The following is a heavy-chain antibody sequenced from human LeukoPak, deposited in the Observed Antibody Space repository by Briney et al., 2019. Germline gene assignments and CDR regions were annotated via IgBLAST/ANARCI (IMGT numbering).Heavy chain of an antibody. Sequence: GGSLRLSCAVSGFTVSSNYMSWVGQAPGKGLEWVSVIYSGDSTYYAHSVSGRFTISRHNSKNTLYLQMNSLRAEDTAVYYCARDSNYAFDYWGQGTLVTVSS. V-gene: IGHV3-66*01. CDR1: GFTVSSNY. J-gene: IGHJ4*02. CDR2: IYSGDST. D-gene: IGHD4-11*01. CDR3: ARDSNYAFDY.